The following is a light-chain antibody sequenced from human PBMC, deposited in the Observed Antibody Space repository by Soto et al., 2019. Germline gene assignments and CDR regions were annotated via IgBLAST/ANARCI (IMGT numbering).Light chain of an antibody. Sequence: SLLSHPRPVSASPGQSVNSSCTGTCSDIGDSNYVSWYQQHPGKAPKLLIYDVTRRPSGVPDRFSGSKSGNTASLTISGLQAEDEADYFCCSYARSYTLVFGEGTQVTVL. CDR3: CSYARSYTLV. CDR1: CSDIGDSNY. CDR2: DVT. J-gene: IGLJ2*01. V-gene: IGLV2-11*01.